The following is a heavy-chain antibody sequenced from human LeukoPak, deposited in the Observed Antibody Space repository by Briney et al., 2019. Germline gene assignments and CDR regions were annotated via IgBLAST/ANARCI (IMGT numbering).Heavy chain of an antibody. J-gene: IGHJ5*02. CDR3: ARALGGGSSTNWFDP. V-gene: IGHV3-53*01. Sequence: GGSLRLSCAASGFTVNTNYISWVRQAPGKGLDWVSSTNNSDTTYYADTLKGRFTISRDNSKNTVYLQMNSLRAEDTAVYYCARALGGGSSTNWFDPWGQGTLVTVSS. CDR2: TNNSDTT. CDR1: GFTVNTNY. D-gene: IGHD2-15*01.